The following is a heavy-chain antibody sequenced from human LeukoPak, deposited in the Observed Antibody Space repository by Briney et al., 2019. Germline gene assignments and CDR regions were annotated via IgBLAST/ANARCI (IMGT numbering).Heavy chain of an antibody. J-gene: IGHJ4*02. V-gene: IGHV4-59*12. CDR1: GGSISSYY. Sequence: SETLSLTCTVSGGSISSYYWSWIRQPPGKGLEWIGYIYYSGSTNYNPSLKSRVTMSVDTSKNQFSLKLSSVTAADTAVNYCARDRGTWNDDGFDYWGQGTLVTVSS. CDR2: IYYSGST. CDR3: ARDRGTWNDDGFDY. D-gene: IGHD1-1*01.